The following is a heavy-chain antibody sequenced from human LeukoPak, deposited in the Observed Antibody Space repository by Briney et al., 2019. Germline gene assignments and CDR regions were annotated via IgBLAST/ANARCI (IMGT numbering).Heavy chain of an antibody. CDR3: ARGDSSSWFSLTYNWFDP. D-gene: IGHD6-13*01. CDR2: IYYSGST. V-gene: IGHV4-31*03. Sequence: SETLSFTCTVSGGSISSGGYYWSWIRQHPGQGLEWIGYIYYSGSTYYNPSLKSRVTISVDTSKNQFSLELSSVTAADTAVYYCARGDSSSWFSLTYNWFDPWGQGTLVTVSS. CDR1: GGSISSGGYY. J-gene: IGHJ5*02.